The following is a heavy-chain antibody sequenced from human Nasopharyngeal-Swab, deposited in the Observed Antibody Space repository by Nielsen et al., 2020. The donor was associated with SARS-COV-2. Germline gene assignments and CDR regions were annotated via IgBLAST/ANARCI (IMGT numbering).Heavy chain of an antibody. J-gene: IGHJ6*03. CDR2: IYYSGST. V-gene: IGHV4-39*06. D-gene: IGHD3-10*01. CDR1: GGSISSSSYY. Sequence: SCTVSGGSISSSSYYWGWIRQPPGKGLEWIGSIYYSGSTYYNPSLKRRVTISVDTPKNQFALKLSSVTAADTAVYYCARERGRGGIWNYYYYYMDVWGKGTTVTVSS. CDR3: ARERGRGGIWNYYYYYMDV.